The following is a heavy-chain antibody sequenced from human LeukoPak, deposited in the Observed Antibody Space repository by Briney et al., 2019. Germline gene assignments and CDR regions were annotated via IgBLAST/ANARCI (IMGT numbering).Heavy chain of an antibody. D-gene: IGHD1-7*01. V-gene: IGHV4-30-2*06. CDR2: IYHSGTT. Sequence: PSETLSLTCTVSGGSISSGGYYWSWIRQSPGKGLEWIGYIYHSGTTYYNPSLKSRVTISVDRFENQFSLKLSSVTAADTAVYYCARMPYNWNYRNDYFDYWGQGTLATVSS. CDR3: ARMPYNWNYRNDYFDY. J-gene: IGHJ4*02. CDR1: GGSISSGGYY.